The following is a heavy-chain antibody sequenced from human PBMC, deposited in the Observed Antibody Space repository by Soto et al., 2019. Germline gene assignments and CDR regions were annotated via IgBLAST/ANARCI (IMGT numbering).Heavy chain of an antibody. Sequence: HPGGSLRLSCAASGFTFSSYDMHWVRQATGKGLEWVSAIGTAGDTYYVDSVKGRFTISRDNAKNSLYLQMNSLRAEDTAVYYCARDRGNYDSLLEAFDIWGQGTMVTVSS. CDR2: IGTAGDT. CDR3: ARDRGNYDSLLEAFDI. V-gene: IGHV3-13*01. D-gene: IGHD3-3*01. J-gene: IGHJ3*02. CDR1: GFTFSSYD.